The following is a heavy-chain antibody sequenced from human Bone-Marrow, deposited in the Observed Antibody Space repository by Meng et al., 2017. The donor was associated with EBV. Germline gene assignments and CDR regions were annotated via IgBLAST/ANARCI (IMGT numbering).Heavy chain of an antibody. CDR2: ISSSGSTI. Sequence: QVQLVEPGGGLVKPGGSLRLSCAASGFTFSDYYLSWIRQAPGRGLEWVSYISSSGSTIKYADSVKGRFTISRDNAKNSLYLQMNSLRAEDTAVYYCARDLNANSLDTWGQGTLVTVSS. V-gene: IGHV3-11*01. J-gene: IGHJ5*02. CDR1: GFTFSDYY. CDR3: ARDLNANSLDT. D-gene: IGHD4-23*01.